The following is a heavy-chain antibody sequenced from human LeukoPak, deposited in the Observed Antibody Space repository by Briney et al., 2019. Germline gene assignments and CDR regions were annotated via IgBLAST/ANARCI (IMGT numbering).Heavy chain of an antibody. V-gene: IGHV1-2*06. CDR3: ARSARHCNNGVCFTDYYIDL. Sequence: ASVKVSCQTSGYTFTDSYIHWVRQAPGQGLEWMGRINPNSGDPNYPQKFQGRVTMTRDTSISTDYMELSSLTSDDTAVYYCARSARHCNNGVCFTDYYIDLWGKGTTVIVSS. CDR1: GYTFTDSY. CDR2: INPNSGDP. J-gene: IGHJ6*03. D-gene: IGHD2-8*01.